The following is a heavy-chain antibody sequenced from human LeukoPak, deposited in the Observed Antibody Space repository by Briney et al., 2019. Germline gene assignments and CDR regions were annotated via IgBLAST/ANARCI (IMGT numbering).Heavy chain of an antibody. CDR2: IWYDGTNK. Sequence: GGSLRLSSAASGFTFTSYGMHWVRQAPGKGLEWVAFIWYDGTNKYYADSVKGRFTISRDNSNNILYLQMDSLRAEDTAVYYCATQFRPAYYYDSRAYWGYFDSWGRGTMVTVPS. J-gene: IGHJ4*02. V-gene: IGHV3-30*02. CDR3: ATQFRPAYYYDSRAYWGYFDS. CDR1: GFTFTSYG. D-gene: IGHD3-22*01.